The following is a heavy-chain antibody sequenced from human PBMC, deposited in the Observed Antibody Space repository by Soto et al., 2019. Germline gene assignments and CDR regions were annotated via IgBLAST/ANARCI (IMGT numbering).Heavy chain of an antibody. CDR2: IIPILGSA. J-gene: IGHJ3*02. CDR1: GGTFSSYA. V-gene: IGHV1-69*01. D-gene: IGHD1-26*01. Sequence: QVQLVQSGAEVKKPGSSVKVSCKASGGTFSSYAISWVRQAPGQGLEWMGGIIPILGSANYAQKFQDRVTITADESTTTTYMELSSLRSEDAAVYCCASRERVDAFDIWGQGTMVTVSS. CDR3: ASRERVDAFDI.